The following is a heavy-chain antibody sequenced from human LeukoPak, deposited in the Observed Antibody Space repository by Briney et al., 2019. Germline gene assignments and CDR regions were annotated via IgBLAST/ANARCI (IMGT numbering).Heavy chain of an antibody. D-gene: IGHD3-3*01. Sequence: SETLSLTCTVSGGSISSYYWSWIRQPAGKGLEWIGRIYTSGSTYYNPSLKSRVTISVDRSKNQFSLKLSSVTAADTAVYYCASYDFWSGYLDYWGQGTLVTVSS. CDR1: GGSISSYY. CDR3: ASYDFWSGYLDY. V-gene: IGHV4-4*07. CDR2: IYTSGST. J-gene: IGHJ4*02.